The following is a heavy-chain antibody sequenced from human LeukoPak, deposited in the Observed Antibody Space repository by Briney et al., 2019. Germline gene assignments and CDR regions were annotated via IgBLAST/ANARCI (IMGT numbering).Heavy chain of an antibody. Sequence: PSETLSLTCAVYGGSFSPYYWSWIRQPAGKGLEWIGRIYTSGSTNYNPSLKSRVTMSVDTSKNQFSLKLSSVTAADTAVYYCASSFLRYCSGGSCYWAFDYWGQGTLVTVSS. CDR2: IYTSGST. CDR1: GGSFSPYY. D-gene: IGHD2-15*01. V-gene: IGHV4-59*10. CDR3: ASSFLRYCSGGSCYWAFDY. J-gene: IGHJ4*02.